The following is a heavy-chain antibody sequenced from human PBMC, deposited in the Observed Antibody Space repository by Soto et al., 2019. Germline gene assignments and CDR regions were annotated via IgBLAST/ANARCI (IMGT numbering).Heavy chain of an antibody. D-gene: IGHD4-17*01. Sequence: TSETLSLTCSVSGGSISSYYWNWLRQPPGKGLEWIGYISYSGVTNYNPSLRSRVTISADTSKNQFSLKLTSVTAADTAVYYCAKVTFETTGWFDPWGHGTLVTVSS. CDR1: GGSISSYY. CDR3: AKVTFETTGWFDP. V-gene: IGHV4-59*01. CDR2: ISYSGVT. J-gene: IGHJ5*02.